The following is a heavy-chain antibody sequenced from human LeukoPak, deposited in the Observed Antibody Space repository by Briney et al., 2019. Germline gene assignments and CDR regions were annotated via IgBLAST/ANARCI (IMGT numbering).Heavy chain of an antibody. Sequence: PSETLSLTCTVSGGSISSSNYYWSWIRQPPGKGLEWIGEINHSGSTNYNPSLKSRVTISVDTSKNQFSLKLSSVTAADTAVYYCARRQYYDSRGDFDYWGQGTLVTVSS. V-gene: IGHV4-39*07. D-gene: IGHD3-22*01. CDR2: INHSGST. CDR3: ARRQYYDSRGDFDY. CDR1: GGSISSSNYY. J-gene: IGHJ4*02.